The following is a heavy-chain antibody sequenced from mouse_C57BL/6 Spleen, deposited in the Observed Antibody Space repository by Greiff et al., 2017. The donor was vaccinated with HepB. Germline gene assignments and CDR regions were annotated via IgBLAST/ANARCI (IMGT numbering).Heavy chain of an antibody. CDR1: GYTFTSYW. Sequence: QVQLQQSGAELVRPGSSVKLSCKASGYTFTSYWMHWVKQRPIQGLEWIGNIDPSDSETHYNQKFKDKATLTVDKSSSTAYMQLSSLTSEDSAVYYCARSGGYYEGYFDYWGQGTTLTVSS. CDR2: IDPSDSET. D-gene: IGHD1-1*01. V-gene: IGHV1-52*01. J-gene: IGHJ2*01. CDR3: ARSGGYYEGYFDY.